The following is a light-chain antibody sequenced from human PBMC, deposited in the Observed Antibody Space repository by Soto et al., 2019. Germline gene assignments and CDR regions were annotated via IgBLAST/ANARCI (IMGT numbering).Light chain of an antibody. V-gene: IGLV2-8*01. CDR3: SVYAGGNSVI. CDR1: SSDIRAYIY. Sequence: QSVLTQPPSASGSPGQSVAISCTGTSSDIRAYIYVSWYQQHPGKAPKLVIYEITKRPSGVPDRFSGSKSGNTASLTVSGLQVEYEADYYCSVYAGGNSVIFGGGTKVTVL. CDR2: EIT. J-gene: IGLJ2*01.